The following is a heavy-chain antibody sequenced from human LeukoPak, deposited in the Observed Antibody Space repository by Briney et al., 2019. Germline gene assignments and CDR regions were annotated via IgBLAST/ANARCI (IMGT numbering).Heavy chain of an antibody. Sequence: ASVKVSCKASGYTFTGYYMHWVRQAPGQGLEWMGWINPNSGGTNYAQKFQGRVTMTRDTSISTAYMELSRLRSDDTAVHYCARSNTYMVATAYWGQGTLVTVSS. CDR2: INPNSGGT. V-gene: IGHV1-2*02. J-gene: IGHJ4*02. CDR3: ARSNTYMVATAY. D-gene: IGHD5-12*01. CDR1: GYTFTGYY.